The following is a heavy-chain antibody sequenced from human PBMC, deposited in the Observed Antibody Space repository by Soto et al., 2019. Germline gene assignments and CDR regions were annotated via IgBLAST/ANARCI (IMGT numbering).Heavy chain of an antibody. CDR1: GYTFTGYY. V-gene: IGHV1-2*04. Sequence: ASVKVSCKASGYTFTGYYMHWVRQAPGQGLEWMGWINPNSGGTNYAQKFQGWVTMTRDTSISTAYMELSRLRSDDTAVYYCARAGGLRVVATQDSWFDPWGQGTLVTVSS. D-gene: IGHD2-15*01. J-gene: IGHJ5*02. CDR3: ARAGGLRVVATQDSWFDP. CDR2: INPNSGGT.